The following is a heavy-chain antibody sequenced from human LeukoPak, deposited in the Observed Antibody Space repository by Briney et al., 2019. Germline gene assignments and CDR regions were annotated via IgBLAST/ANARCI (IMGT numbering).Heavy chain of an antibody. D-gene: IGHD3-22*01. J-gene: IGHJ4*02. CDR1: GFTFSSYD. CDR2: IGTAGDT. CDR3: TRGKYYYDSSGYYDY. V-gene: IGHV3-13*01. Sequence: PGGSLRLSCAASGFTFSSYDMHWVRQATGKGLEWVSAIGTAGDTYYPGSVKGRFTISRENAKNSLYLQMNSLRAGDTAVYYCTRGKYYYDSSGYYDYLGQGTLVTVSS.